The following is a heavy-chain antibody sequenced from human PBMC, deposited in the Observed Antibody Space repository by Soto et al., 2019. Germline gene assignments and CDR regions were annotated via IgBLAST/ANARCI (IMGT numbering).Heavy chain of an antibody. CDR2: IIPILGIA. V-gene: IGHV1-69*02. D-gene: IGHD2-2*01. CDR3: ARGGYCNSATCDRPGDY. CDR1: GDTFSSYT. Sequence: QVQLVQSGAEVKKPGSSVRVSCTATGDTFSSYTVDWVRQAPGQGLEWMARIIPILGIANYAQKFQGRITITADNTTTTAYMDVSSLRSEDTAVYYWARGGYCNSATCDRPGDYWGQGTLVTVSS. J-gene: IGHJ4*02.